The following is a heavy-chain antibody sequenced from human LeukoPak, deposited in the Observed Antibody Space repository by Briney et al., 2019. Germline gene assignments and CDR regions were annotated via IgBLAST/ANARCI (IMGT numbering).Heavy chain of an antibody. CDR3: ARRRYYDGSGYLE. CDR1: GDSVSRSDSY. Sequence: SETLSLTCSVSGDSVSRSDSYWDWIRQPPGKGLEWIGTTYYSGRTYCSPSLKSRVTMSVDLSNNQFSLNLRSVTAADTALYYCARRRYYDGSGYLEWGQGTLLSVSS. D-gene: IGHD3-22*01. J-gene: IGHJ1*01. CDR2: TYYSGRT. V-gene: IGHV4-39*01.